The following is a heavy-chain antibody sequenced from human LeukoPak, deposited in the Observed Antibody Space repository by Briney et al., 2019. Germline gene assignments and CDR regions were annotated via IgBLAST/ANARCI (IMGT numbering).Heavy chain of an antibody. D-gene: IGHD2/OR15-2a*01. CDR3: ARGGIVGMIDY. CDR2: INSGGSST. J-gene: IGHJ4*02. Sequence: SGGSLRLSCAASGFTFSSYWMHWIRQVPGKGLVWVSRINSGGSSTSHADSVKGRFTISRDNAKNSLCLQMNSLRDEDTAVYYCARGGIVGMIDYWGQGTLVTVSS. V-gene: IGHV3-74*01. CDR1: GFTFSSYW.